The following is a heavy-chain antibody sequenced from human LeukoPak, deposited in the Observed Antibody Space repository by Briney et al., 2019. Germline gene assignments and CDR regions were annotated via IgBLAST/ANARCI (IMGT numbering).Heavy chain of an antibody. V-gene: IGHV4-39*07. J-gene: IGHJ3*02. D-gene: IGHD3-16*01. CDR1: GGSISSSSYY. Sequence: KSSETLSLTCTVSGGSISSSSYYWGWIRQPPGKGLEWIGSIYYSGSTYYNPSLKSRVTISVDTSKNQFSLKLSSVTAADTAVYYCARSGEIMKSYAFDIWGQGTMVTVSS. CDR3: ARSGEIMKSYAFDI. CDR2: IYYSGST.